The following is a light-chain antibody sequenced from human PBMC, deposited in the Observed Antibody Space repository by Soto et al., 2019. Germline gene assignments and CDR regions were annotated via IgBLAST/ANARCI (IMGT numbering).Light chain of an antibody. Sequence: DVPMTQFPSSLSASVGDRVTITCQASHDISDYLHWYQYKPGEAPKLLIYAACKLEAGGPSRFSGRGSETDSNFNISSLQPEDTATYYCQRYDNVPLTVDGGPKVEIK. J-gene: IGKJ4*01. CDR2: AAC. CDR3: QRYDNVPLT. V-gene: IGKV1-33*01. CDR1: HDISDY.